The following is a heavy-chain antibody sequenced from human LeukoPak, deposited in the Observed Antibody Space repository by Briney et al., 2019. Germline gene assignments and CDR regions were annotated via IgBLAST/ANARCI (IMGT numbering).Heavy chain of an antibody. J-gene: IGHJ6*03. CDR1: GFTFSSYW. V-gene: IGHV3-7*01. CDR2: IKQDGSEK. Sequence: GGSLRLSCAASGFTFSSYWMSWVRQAPGKGLAWVANIKQDGSEKYYVDSVKGRFTISRDNAKNSLYLQMNSLRAEDTAVYYCARDYYYGSGRLGYMDVWGKGTTVTVSS. D-gene: IGHD3-10*01. CDR3: ARDYYYGSGRLGYMDV.